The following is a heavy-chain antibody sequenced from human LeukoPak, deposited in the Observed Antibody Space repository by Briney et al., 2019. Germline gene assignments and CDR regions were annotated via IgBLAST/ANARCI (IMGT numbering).Heavy chain of an antibody. D-gene: IGHD6-25*01. V-gene: IGHV3-7*01. CDR1: GFTFSSYA. CDR3: ARQNDSSAFDY. J-gene: IGHJ4*02. Sequence: GGSLRLSCAASGFTFSSYAMSWVRQAPGKGLEWVADIKQDGSERYYVDSVRGRFTISRDNAKSSVYLQMNSLRAEDTAVYYCARQNDSSAFDYWGQGTLVTVSS. CDR2: IKQDGSER.